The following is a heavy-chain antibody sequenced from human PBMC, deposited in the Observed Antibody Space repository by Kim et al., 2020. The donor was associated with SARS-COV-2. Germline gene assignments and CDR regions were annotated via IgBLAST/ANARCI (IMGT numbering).Heavy chain of an antibody. Sequence: SVKVSCKASGGTFSSYAISWVRQAPGQGLEWMGGIIPIFGTANYAQKFQGRVTITADESTSTAYMELSSLRSEDTAVYYCARDLMTYYDILTGYKPYYYYGMDVWGQGTTVTVSS. V-gene: IGHV1-69*13. CDR2: IIPIFGTA. J-gene: IGHJ6*02. CDR3: ARDLMTYYDILTGYKPYYYYGMDV. D-gene: IGHD3-9*01. CDR1: GGTFSSYA.